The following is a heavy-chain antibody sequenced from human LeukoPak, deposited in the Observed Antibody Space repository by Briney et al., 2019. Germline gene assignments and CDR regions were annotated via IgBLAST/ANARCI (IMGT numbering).Heavy chain of an antibody. V-gene: IGHV3-64*01. Sequence: GGSARLSCAASGFTFDDYAMHWVRQAPGKGLEYVSAISSNGGSTYYANSVKGRFTISRDNSKNTLYLQMGSLGAEDMAVYYCARDNDILTGYVDYWGQGTLVTVSS. CDR1: GFTFDDYA. D-gene: IGHD3-9*01. CDR2: ISSNGGST. CDR3: ARDNDILTGYVDY. J-gene: IGHJ4*02.